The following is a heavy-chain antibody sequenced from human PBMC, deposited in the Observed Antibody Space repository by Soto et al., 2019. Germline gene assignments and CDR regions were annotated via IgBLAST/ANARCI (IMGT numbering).Heavy chain of an antibody. CDR3: ARGDIRMYCSGGSCYSDSYYGMDV. D-gene: IGHD2-15*01. Sequence: ASVKVSCKASGYTFTGYYMHWVRPAPGQGLEWMGWINPNSGGTNYAQKFQGWVTMTRDTSISTAYMELSRPRSDDTAVYYCARGDIRMYCSGGSCYSDSYYGMDVWGQGTTVTVS. CDR1: GYTFTGYY. J-gene: IGHJ6*02. CDR2: INPNSGGT. V-gene: IGHV1-2*04.